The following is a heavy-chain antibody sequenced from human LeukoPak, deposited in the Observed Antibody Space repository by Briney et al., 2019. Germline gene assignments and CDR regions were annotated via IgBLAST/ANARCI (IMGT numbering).Heavy chain of an antibody. V-gene: IGHV4-59*01. D-gene: IGHD6-13*01. CDR3: ASTVKYSSSWYGSLGYYGMDV. CDR2: IYYSGST. J-gene: IGHJ6*02. Sequence: SETLSLTCTVSGGSISSYYWSWIRQPPGKGLEWIGYIYYSGSTNYNPSLKSRVTISVDTSKNQFSLKLSSVTAADTAVYYCASTVKYSSSWYGSLGYYGMDVWGQGTTVTVSS. CDR1: GGSISSYY.